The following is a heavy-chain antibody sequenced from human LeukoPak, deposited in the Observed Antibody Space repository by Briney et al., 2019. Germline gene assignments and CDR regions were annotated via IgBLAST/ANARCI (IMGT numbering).Heavy chain of an antibody. Sequence: GGSLRLSCAASGFTFSSKWMSWVRQAPGKGLEWVGNIQPDGSEGYPVDSVKGRFTISRDNARNSLFLQMNSLRVEDTAVYYCASQSFAKFDPWGQGTLVIVSS. CDR3: ASQSFAKFDP. CDR1: GFTFSSKW. D-gene: IGHD3-16*01. J-gene: IGHJ5*02. CDR2: IQPDGSEG. V-gene: IGHV3-7*01.